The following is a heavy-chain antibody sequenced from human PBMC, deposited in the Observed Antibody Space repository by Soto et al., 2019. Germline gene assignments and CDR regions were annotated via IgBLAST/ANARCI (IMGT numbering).Heavy chain of an antibody. CDR2: IYYSGST. CDR3: ARHGVLGQWLVHRANPYDY. Sequence: QLQLQESGPGLVKPSETLSLTCTVSGGSISSSSYYWGWIRQPPGKGLEWIGSIYYSGSTYYNPSLKSRVPISVDTSKNQFSLKLSSVTAADTAVYYCARHGVLGQWLVHRANPYDYWGQGTLVTVSS. V-gene: IGHV4-39*01. D-gene: IGHD6-19*01. J-gene: IGHJ4*02. CDR1: GGSISSSSYY.